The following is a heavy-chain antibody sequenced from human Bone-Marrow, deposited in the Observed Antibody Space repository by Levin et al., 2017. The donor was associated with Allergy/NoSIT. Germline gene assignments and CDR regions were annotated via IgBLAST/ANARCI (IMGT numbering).Heavy chain of an antibody. CDR3: ARLDFNYGSYY. CDR2: IYSGGGT. Sequence: LSLTCAVSGFTVSNNYMSWVRQAPGKGLEWVSIIYSGGGTFYADSVKARFTISRDNSKNTVYLQMNSLRAEDTAVYYCARLDFNYGSYYWGQGTLVTVSS. CDR1: GFTVSNNY. J-gene: IGHJ4*02. D-gene: IGHD3-10*01. V-gene: IGHV3-66*04.